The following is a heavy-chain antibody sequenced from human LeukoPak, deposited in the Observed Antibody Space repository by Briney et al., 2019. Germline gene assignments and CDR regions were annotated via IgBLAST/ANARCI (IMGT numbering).Heavy chain of an antibody. J-gene: IGHJ6*03. Sequence: PSETLSLTCTVSGGSISSSSYYWGCIRQPPGNGLEWIGSIHYSGSTNYNPSLKSLVTISVDTSKNQFSLKLSSVTAADTAVYYCARGYCSGSSCYSYYYYNYMDVWGKGTTVTVSS. CDR3: ARGYCSGSSCYSYYYYNYMDV. CDR2: IHYSGST. D-gene: IGHD2-15*01. V-gene: IGHV4-39*07. CDR1: GGSISSSSYY.